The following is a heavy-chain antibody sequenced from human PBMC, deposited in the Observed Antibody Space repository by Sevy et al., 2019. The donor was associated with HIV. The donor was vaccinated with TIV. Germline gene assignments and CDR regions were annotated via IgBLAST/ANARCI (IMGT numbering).Heavy chain of an antibody. Sequence: GGSLRLSCAASGFTFSSYGMHWVRQAPGKGLEWVAVIWNDGSNQYYACSVEGRFTVSRDNSTNTLYLQMNSLRAEDTAVYYCARAPGYCTSTNCYDWFDPWGHGTLVTVSS. V-gene: IGHV3-33*01. D-gene: IGHD2-2*01. CDR1: GFTFSSYG. J-gene: IGHJ5*02. CDR2: IWNDGSNQ. CDR3: ARAPGYCTSTNCYDWFDP.